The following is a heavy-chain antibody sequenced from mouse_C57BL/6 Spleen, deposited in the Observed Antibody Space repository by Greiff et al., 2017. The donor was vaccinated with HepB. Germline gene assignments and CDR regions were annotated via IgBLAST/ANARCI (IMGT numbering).Heavy chain of an antibody. J-gene: IGHJ1*03. D-gene: IGHD1-1*01. CDR2: ISSGSSTI. Sequence: EVKLVESGGGLVKPGGSLKLSCAASGFTFSDYGMHWVRQAPEKGLEWVAYISSGSSTIYYADTVKGRFTISRDNAKNTLFLQMTSLRSEDTAMSYCARGNYGSSYLYFDVWGTGTTVAVSS. CDR3: ARGNYGSSYLYFDV. CDR1: GFTFSDYG. V-gene: IGHV5-17*01.